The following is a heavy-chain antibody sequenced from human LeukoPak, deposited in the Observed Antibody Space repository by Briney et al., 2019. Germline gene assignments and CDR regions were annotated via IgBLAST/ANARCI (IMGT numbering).Heavy chain of an antibody. Sequence: PGGSLRPSCAASGFTFSSYSMNWVRQAPGKGLEWVSSISSSSSYIYYADSVKGRFTISRDNAKNSLYLQMNSLRAEDTAVYYCARHFYYYYYMDVWGKGTTVTVSS. CDR3: ARHFYYYYYMDV. J-gene: IGHJ6*03. V-gene: IGHV3-21*01. CDR2: ISSSSSYI. CDR1: GFTFSSYS.